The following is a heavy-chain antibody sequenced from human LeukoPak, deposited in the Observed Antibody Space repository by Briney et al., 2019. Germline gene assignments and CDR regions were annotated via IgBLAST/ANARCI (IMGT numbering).Heavy chain of an antibody. J-gene: IGHJ5*02. V-gene: IGHV4-39*07. CDR1: GGSISSSSYY. D-gene: IGHD3-10*01. CDR3: ARETIPRWFGDYRRWFDP. Sequence: SETLSLTCTVSGGSISSSSYYWGWIRQPPGKGLEWIGSIYYSGSTYYNPSLKSRVTISVDTSKNQFSLKLSSVTAADTAVYYCARETIPRWFGDYRRWFDPWGQGTLVTVSS. CDR2: IYYSGST.